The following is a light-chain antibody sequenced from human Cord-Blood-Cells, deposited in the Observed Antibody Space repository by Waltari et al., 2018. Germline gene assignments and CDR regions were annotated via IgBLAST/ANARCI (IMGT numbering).Light chain of an antibody. CDR3: QQYYSSPYT. J-gene: IGKJ2*01. Sequence: VLWWNQAPPFLSASTGDCMTNSCQMSQGISSYLDWYQQKPGKAPELLIYAASTLQSGVPSRFSGSGSGTDFTLTISCLQSEDFATYYCQQYYSSPYTFGQGTKLEIK. CDR1: QGISSY. CDR2: AAS. V-gene: IGKV1D-8*01.